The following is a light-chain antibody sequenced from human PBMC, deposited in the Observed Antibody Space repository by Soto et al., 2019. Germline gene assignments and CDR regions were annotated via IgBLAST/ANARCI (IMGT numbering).Light chain of an antibody. J-gene: IGKJ1*01. CDR1: QSVSSN. CDR2: GAS. CDR3: QHYNNWPPWT. V-gene: IGKV3-15*01. Sequence: EIVMTQSPVTLSVSPGERATLSCRASQSVSSNLAWYQHKPGQAPRLLICGASTRATGVPARFSGSGSGTEFTLTISSLQSEDFAVYYCQHYNNWPPWTFGQGTKVEIK.